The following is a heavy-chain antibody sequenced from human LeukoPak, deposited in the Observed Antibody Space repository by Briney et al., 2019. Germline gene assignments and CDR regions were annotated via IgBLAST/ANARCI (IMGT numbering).Heavy chain of an antibody. CDR3: AREDGSGLRAFDV. V-gene: IGHV3-21*01. Sequence: GGSLRLSCTVSGFTVSTTLMNWVRQAPGKGLEWVSFISSSSRFLYSSDSLKGRFTISRDNAKNSLFLQMDSPRVDDTAVYYCAREDGSGLRAFDVWGQGTMVTVSS. CDR2: ISSSSRFL. J-gene: IGHJ3*01. CDR1: GFTVSTTL. D-gene: IGHD3-10*01.